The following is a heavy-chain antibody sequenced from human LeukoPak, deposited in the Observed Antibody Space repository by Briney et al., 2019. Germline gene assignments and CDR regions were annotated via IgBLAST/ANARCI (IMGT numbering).Heavy chain of an antibody. CDR3: ARQKGRGYSYGLYD. Sequence: PSETLSPTCTVSGGSISSSSYYWGWIRQPPGKGLEWIGSIYYSGSTYYNPSLKSRVTISVDTSKNQFSLKLSSVTAADTAVYYCARQKGRGYSYGLYDWGQGTLVTVSS. J-gene: IGHJ4*02. D-gene: IGHD5-18*01. V-gene: IGHV4-39*01. CDR1: GGSISSSSYY. CDR2: IYYSGST.